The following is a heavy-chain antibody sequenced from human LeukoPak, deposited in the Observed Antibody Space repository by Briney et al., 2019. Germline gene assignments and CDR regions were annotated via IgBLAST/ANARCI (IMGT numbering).Heavy chain of an antibody. CDR2: INHSGST. CDR3: ARGRYCSSTSCYPYYYYGMDV. V-gene: IGHV4-34*01. D-gene: IGHD2-2*01. Sequence: SETLSLTCAVYGGSFSGYYWSWIRQPPGKGLEWIGEINHSGSTNYNPSLKSRVTISVDTSKNQFSLKLSSVTAADTAVYYCARGRYCSSTSCYPYYYYGMDVWGQGTTVTVSS. J-gene: IGHJ6*02. CDR1: GGSFSGYY.